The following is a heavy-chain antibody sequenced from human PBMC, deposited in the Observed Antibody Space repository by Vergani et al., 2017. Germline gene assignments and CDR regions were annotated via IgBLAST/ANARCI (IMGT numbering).Heavy chain of an antibody. D-gene: IGHD5-12*01. CDR3: GRGSDNYD. J-gene: IGHJ4*02. CDR1: GFTFSSHA. V-gene: IGHV3-23*01. Sequence: EVQLLQSEGAVVQPGGSLRLSCAASGFTFSSHAMSWVRQGHGKGLEWVSSIKNTGDSTYYADSVKGRFTISRDNSKNTLYLQMNSLRVEDTAVYYCGRGSDNYDWCQRGLVIVSS. CDR2: IKNTGDST.